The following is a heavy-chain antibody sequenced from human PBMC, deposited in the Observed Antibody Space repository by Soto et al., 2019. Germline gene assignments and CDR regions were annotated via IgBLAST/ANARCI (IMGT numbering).Heavy chain of an antibody. CDR2: IYHSGST. V-gene: IGHV4-38-2*01. CDR3: ARGGMRELTRNDAFDI. Sequence: LSLTCAVSGYSISSGYYWGWIRQPPGKGLEWIGSIYHSGSTYYNPSLKSRVTISVDTSKNQFSLKLSSVTAAGTAVYYCARGGMRELTRNDAFDIWGQGTMVTV. CDR1: GYSISSGYY. J-gene: IGHJ3*02. D-gene: IGHD1-26*01.